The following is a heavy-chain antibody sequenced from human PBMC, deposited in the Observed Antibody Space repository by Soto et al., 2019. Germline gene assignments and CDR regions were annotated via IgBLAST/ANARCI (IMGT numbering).Heavy chain of an antibody. Sequence: PSETLSLTCTVSGGSISSYYWSWIRQPPGKGLEWIGYIYYSGSTNYNPSLKSRVTISVDTSKNQFSLKLSSVTAADTAVYYCASIPPPLSNDAFDIWGQGTMVT. J-gene: IGHJ3*02. V-gene: IGHV4-59*01. CDR2: IYYSGST. CDR3: ASIPPPLSNDAFDI. CDR1: GGSISSYY.